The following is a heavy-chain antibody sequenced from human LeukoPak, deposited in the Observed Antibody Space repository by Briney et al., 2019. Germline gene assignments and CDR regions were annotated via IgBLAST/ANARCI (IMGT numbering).Heavy chain of an antibody. CDR3: ARDDYGGNSMGYYYYMDV. V-gene: IGHV1-2*02. D-gene: IGHD4-23*01. CDR2: INPNSGGT. Sequence: ASVKVSCKASGYTFTGYYMHWVRQAPGQGLEWMGWINPNSGGTNYVQKFQGRVTMTRDTSISTAYMELSRLRSDDTAVYYCARDDYGGNSMGYYYYMDVWGKGTTVTISS. J-gene: IGHJ6*03. CDR1: GYTFTGYY.